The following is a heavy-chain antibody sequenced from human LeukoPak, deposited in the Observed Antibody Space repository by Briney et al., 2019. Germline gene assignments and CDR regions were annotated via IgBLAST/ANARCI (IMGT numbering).Heavy chain of an antibody. CDR1: GGSISSSSYY. CDR2: IYHSGST. CDR3: ARSPKWGAFDI. J-gene: IGHJ3*02. V-gene: IGHV4-39*07. D-gene: IGHD7-27*01. Sequence: KPSETLSLTCTVSGGSISSSSYYWGWIRQPPGKGLEWIGEIYHSGSTSYNPSLKSRVTISVDKSKNQFSLKLSSVTAADTAVYYCARSPKWGAFDIWGQGTMVTVSS.